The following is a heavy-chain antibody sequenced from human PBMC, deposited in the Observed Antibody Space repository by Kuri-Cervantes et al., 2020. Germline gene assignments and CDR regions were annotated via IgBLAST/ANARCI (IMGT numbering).Heavy chain of an antibody. CDR3: ALIVISSNWLDP. CDR2: IYWDDDK. V-gene: IGHV2-5*02. J-gene: IGHJ5*02. CDR1: GFSLSTSGVG. D-gene: IGHD2-15*01. Sequence: SGPTLVKPTQTLTLTCTFSGFSLSTSGVGVGWIRQPPEKALEWLAPIYWDDDKRYSPSLKTRLSIAKATSKNQVVFTMTNMDPVDTATYYCALIVISSNWLDPWGQGTLVTVSS.